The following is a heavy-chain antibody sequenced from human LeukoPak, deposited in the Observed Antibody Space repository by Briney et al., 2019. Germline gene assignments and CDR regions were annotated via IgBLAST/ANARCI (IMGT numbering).Heavy chain of an antibody. V-gene: IGHV3-21*01. CDR1: GFTFSSYS. D-gene: IGHD1-1*01. CDR2: ISGSSSYI. J-gene: IGHJ3*02. CDR3: ARDSTGTTGNALDI. Sequence: GGSLRLSCAASGFTFSSYSMNWVRQAPGKGLEWVSSISGSSSYIYYADSVKGRFTISRDNAKNSLYLQMNSLRAEDTAVYYCARDSTGTTGNALDIWGQGTMVTVSS.